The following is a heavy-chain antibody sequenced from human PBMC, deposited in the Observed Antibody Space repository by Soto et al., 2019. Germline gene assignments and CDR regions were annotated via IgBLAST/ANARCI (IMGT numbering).Heavy chain of an antibody. V-gene: IGHV3-74*03. J-gene: IGHJ3*01. CDR3: ARGDRGGFDL. CDR2: VMNDGSRT. Sequence: GGSLRLSCAASGFTVSSNYMSWVRQAPGKGLEWVSHVMNDGSRTTYADSVKGRFTISRDNAKNAIFLQMTSLRVDDTAVYFCARGDRGGFDLWGQGT. D-gene: IGHD3-10*01. CDR1: GFTVSSNY.